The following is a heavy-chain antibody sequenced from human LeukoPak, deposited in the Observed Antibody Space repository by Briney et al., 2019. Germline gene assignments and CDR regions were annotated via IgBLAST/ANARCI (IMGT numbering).Heavy chain of an antibody. Sequence: GGSLRLSCAASGFTFSSYSMNWVRQAPGKGLEWVSSISSSSSYIYYADSVKGRFTISRDNAKNSLYLQMNSLRAEDTAVYYCARDSYYYDSSGPHWGQGTLVTVSP. D-gene: IGHD3-22*01. CDR1: GFTFSSYS. V-gene: IGHV3-21*01. CDR3: ARDSYYYDSSGPH. J-gene: IGHJ4*02. CDR2: ISSSSSYI.